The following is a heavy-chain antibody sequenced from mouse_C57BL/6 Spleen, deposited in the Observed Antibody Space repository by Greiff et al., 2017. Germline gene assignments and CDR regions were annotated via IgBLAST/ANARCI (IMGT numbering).Heavy chain of an antibody. CDR2: IRNKANGYTT. CDR3: ARYEGLGD. J-gene: IGHJ3*01. D-gene: IGHD2-2*01. CDR1: GFTFTDYY. Sequence: EVKLMESGGGLVQPGGSLSLSCAASGFTFTDYYMSWVRQPPGKALEWLGFIRNKANGYTTEYSASVKGRFTISRDNSQSILYLQMNALRAEDSATYYCARYEGLGDWGQGTLVTVSA. V-gene: IGHV7-3*01.